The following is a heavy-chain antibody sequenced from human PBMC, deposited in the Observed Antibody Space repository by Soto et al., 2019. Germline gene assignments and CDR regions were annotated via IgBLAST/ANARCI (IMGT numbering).Heavy chain of an antibody. CDR1: GYTFTGYY. Sequence: ASVKVSCKASGYTFTGYYMHWVRQAPGQGLEWMGWINPNSGGTNYAQKFQGRVTMTRDTSISTAYMELSRLRSDDTAVYYCARAGSVPLYYHYYGMDFWGQGTTVTVSS. V-gene: IGHV1-2*02. CDR3: ARAGSVPLYYHYYGMDF. J-gene: IGHJ6*02. CDR2: INPNSGGT. D-gene: IGHD2-15*01.